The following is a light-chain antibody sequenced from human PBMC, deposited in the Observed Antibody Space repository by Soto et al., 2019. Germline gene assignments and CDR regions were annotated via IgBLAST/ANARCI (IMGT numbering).Light chain of an antibody. Sequence: SVLTQPASVSGSRGQSITISCTGTSSDVGGYNYVSWYQQHPGKAPKLMIYEVSNRPSGVSNRFSGSKSGNTASLTISGLQAEDEADYYCSSYTSSSTRVFGGGTKLTVL. CDR1: SSDVGGYNY. J-gene: IGLJ3*02. CDR3: SSYTSSSTRV. CDR2: EVS. V-gene: IGLV2-14*01.